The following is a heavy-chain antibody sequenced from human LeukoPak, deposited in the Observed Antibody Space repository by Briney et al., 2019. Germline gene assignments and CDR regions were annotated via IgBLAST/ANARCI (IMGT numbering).Heavy chain of an antibody. CDR2: IIPIFGTA. D-gene: IGHD5-12*01. Sequence: SVKVSCKASGCTFSSYAISWVRQAPGQGLEWMGGIIPIFGTADYAQKFQGRVTITADESTSTAYMELSSLRSEDTAVYYCARDNGPLDGYDSTPYGMDVWGQGTTVTVSS. J-gene: IGHJ6*02. CDR1: GCTFSSYA. V-gene: IGHV1-69*13. CDR3: ARDNGPLDGYDSTPYGMDV.